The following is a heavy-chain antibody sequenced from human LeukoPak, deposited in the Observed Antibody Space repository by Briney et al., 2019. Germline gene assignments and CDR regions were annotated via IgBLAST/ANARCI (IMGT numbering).Heavy chain of an antibody. Sequence: GGSLRLSCAASGFTFSSYAMSWVRQAPGKGLEWVSAISGSGGSTYYADSVKGRFTISRDNAKNSLYLQMNSLRAEDTAVYYCARGNTPGFGYWGQGTLVTVSS. CDR2: ISGSGGST. D-gene: IGHD1/OR15-1a*01. V-gene: IGHV3-23*01. J-gene: IGHJ4*02. CDR3: ARGNTPGFGY. CDR1: GFTFSSYA.